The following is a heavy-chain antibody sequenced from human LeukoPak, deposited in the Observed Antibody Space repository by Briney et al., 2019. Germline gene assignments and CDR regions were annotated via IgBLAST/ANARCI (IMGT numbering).Heavy chain of an antibody. D-gene: IGHD2-2*01. CDR2: ISGSGGST. CDR1: GFTFSSYA. V-gene: IGHV3-23*01. CDR3: AKRIDIAVVPEAATHQAFDV. J-gene: IGHJ3*01. Sequence: GGSLRLSCAASGFTFSSYAMSWVRQAPGKGLEWVSAISGSGGSTYYADSVKGRFTNSRDNSKNTLYLQMNSLRAEDTAVYYCAKRIDIAVVPEAATHQAFDVWGQGTMVTVSS.